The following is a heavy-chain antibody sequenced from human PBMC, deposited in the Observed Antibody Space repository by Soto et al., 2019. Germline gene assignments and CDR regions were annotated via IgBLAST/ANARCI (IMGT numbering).Heavy chain of an antibody. V-gene: IGHV3-30*04. Sequence: QVQLVESGGGVVQPGRSLRLSCTASGFTFSGYAFHWVRQAPGKGLEWVALISFRGRDTSYADSVKGRFTVSRDNSEKTVSLHMGSLTTQYMAGYCCTSEYSTPNSSYHPGGTDHNAYSGMDDSGQGTTVTVSS. CDR3: TSEYSTPNSSYHPGGTDHNAYSGMDD. CDR1: GFTFSGYA. CDR2: ISFRGRDT. D-gene: IGHD2-2*01. J-gene: IGHJ6*02.